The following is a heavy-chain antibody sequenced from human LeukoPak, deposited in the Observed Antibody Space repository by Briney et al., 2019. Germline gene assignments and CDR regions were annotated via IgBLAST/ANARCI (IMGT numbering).Heavy chain of an antibody. CDR3: ARGGKKSVWGSYRLTYFDY. CDR1: GGSISSYY. CDR2: IYYSGST. V-gene: IGHV4-59*01. Sequence: SETLSLTWTVSGGSISSYYWSWIRQPPGKGLEWIGYIYYSGSTNYNPSLKSRVTISVDTSKNQFSLKLSSVTAADTAVYYCARGGKKSVWGSYRLTYFDYWGQGTLVTVSS. D-gene: IGHD3-16*02. J-gene: IGHJ4*02.